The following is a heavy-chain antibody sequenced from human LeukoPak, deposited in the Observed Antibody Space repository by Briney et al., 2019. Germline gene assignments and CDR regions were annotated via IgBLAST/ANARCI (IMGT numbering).Heavy chain of an antibody. CDR2: IYPGDSDT. V-gene: IGHV5-51*01. Sequence: GESLKISCKGSGYSFTSYWIGWVRQMPGKGLEWMGIIYPGDSDTRYSPSFPGQVTISADKSISTAYLQWSSLKASDTAMYYCARLRVGSSSYNWFDPWGQGTLVTVSS. CDR3: ARLRVGSSSYNWFDP. CDR1: GYSFTSYW. D-gene: IGHD6-13*01. J-gene: IGHJ5*02.